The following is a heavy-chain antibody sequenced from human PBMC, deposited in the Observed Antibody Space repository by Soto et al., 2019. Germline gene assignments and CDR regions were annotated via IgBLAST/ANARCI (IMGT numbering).Heavy chain of an antibody. Sequence: SETLSLTCAVSGGSISSSNWWSWVRQPPGKGLEWIGEIYHSGSTNYNPSLKSRVTISVDKSKNQFSLKLSSVTAADTAVHYCAREVRVAARGRPTDYFDYWGQGTLVTVSS. D-gene: IGHD2-15*01. V-gene: IGHV4-4*02. CDR3: AREVRVAARGRPTDYFDY. CDR1: GGSISSSNW. CDR2: IYHSGST. J-gene: IGHJ4*02.